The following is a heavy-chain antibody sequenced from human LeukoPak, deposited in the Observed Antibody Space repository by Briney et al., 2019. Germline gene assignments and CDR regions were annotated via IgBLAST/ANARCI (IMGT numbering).Heavy chain of an antibody. D-gene: IGHD6-19*01. CDR1: GYRFTNYW. V-gene: IGHV5-51*01. CDR2: IYPGDSDT. CDR3: ARTGYSSGWYGGFDI. J-gene: IGHJ3*02. Sequence: GESLKISCKGSGYRFTNYWIGWVRQMPGEGLEWMGIIYPGDSDTRYSPSFQGQVTISADKSITTAYLQWSSLKASDTAICYCARTGYSSGWYGGFDIWGQGTLVTVSS.